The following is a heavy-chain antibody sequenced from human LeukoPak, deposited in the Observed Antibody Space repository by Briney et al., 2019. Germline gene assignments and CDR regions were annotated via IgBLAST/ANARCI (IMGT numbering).Heavy chain of an antibody. CDR2: IYYSGST. V-gene: IGHV4-39*07. CDR3: ARDRSYYSDTGADY. D-gene: IGHD3-22*01. Sequence: SETLSLTCTVSGGSISSSSYYWGWIRQPPGKGLEWIGSIYYSGSTNYNPSLLSRLSISIDTSRNQFSLRLSSVTAADTAIYYCARDRSYYSDTGADYWGQGIMVIVSS. J-gene: IGHJ4*02. CDR1: GGSISSSSYY.